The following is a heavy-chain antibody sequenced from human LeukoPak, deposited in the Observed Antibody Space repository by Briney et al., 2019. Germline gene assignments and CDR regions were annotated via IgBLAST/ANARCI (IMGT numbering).Heavy chain of an antibody. CDR2: INAGNGNT. CDR3: ARDIGITMVRGAPAGWFDP. Sequence: ASVKVSCKASGYTFTSYAMHWVRQAPGQRLEWMGWINAGNGNTKYSQKFQGRVTITRDTSASTAYMELSSLRSGDTAVYYCARDIGITMVRGAPAGWFDPWGQGTLVTVSS. CDR1: GYTFTSYA. V-gene: IGHV1-3*01. D-gene: IGHD3-10*01. J-gene: IGHJ5*02.